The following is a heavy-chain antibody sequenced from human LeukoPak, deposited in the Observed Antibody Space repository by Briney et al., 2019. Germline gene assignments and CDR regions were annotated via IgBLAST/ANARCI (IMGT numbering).Heavy chain of an antibody. J-gene: IGHJ4*02. D-gene: IGHD6-13*01. CDR3: ARIGYSSSWYGNYDY. CDR2: IYHSGST. CDR1: GGSISSSNW. Sequence: PSETLSLTCAVSGGSISSSNWWSWVRQPPGKGLEWIGEIYHSGSTNYNPSLKSRVTISVDRSKNQFSLKLSSVTAADTAVYYCARIGYSSSWYGNYDYWGQGTLVTVSS. V-gene: IGHV4-4*02.